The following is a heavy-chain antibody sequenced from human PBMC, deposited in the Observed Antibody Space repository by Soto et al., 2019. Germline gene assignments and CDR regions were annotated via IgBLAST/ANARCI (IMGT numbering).Heavy chain of an antibody. D-gene: IGHD5-18*01. CDR1: GGSFSGYY. J-gene: IGHJ4*02. V-gene: IGHV4-34*01. CDR2: INHSGST. Sequence: PSETLSLTCAVYGGSFSGYYWTWIRQPPGTGLEWIGEINHSGSTNYNPSLKSRVTISVDTSKNQFSLKLTSVTAADTAVYYCARPPQGTAMVIVVYSGPATLVTVFS. CDR3: ARPPQGTAMVIVVY.